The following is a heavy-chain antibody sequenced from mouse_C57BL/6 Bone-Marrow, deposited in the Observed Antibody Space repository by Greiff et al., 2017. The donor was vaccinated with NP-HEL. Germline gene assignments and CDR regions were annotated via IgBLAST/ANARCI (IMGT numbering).Heavy chain of an antibody. J-gene: IGHJ1*03. Sequence: EVKLQESGPGLAKPSQTLSPTCSVTGYSITSDYWNWIRKFPGNKLEYMGYISYSGSTYYNPSLKSRISITRDTSKNQYYLQLNSVTTEDTATYYCARRGIHYGSSYWYFDVWGTGTTVTVSS. D-gene: IGHD1-1*01. CDR1: GYSITSDY. CDR2: ISYSGST. CDR3: ARRGIHYGSSYWYFDV. V-gene: IGHV3-8*01.